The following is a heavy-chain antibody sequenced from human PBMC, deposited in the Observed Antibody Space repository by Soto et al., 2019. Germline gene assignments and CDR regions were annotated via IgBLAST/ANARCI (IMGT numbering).Heavy chain of an antibody. V-gene: IGHV1-2*02. J-gene: IGHJ4*02. CDR2: INPNSGGT. Sequence: QVQLVQTGAEVKKPGASVKVSCKASGYTFTGYYMHWVRQAPGQGLEWMGWINPNSGGTNYAQKFQGRVTMTRDTSISTAYMELSRLRSDYTAVYYCARYQYYDFWSGYPLGSFDYWGQGTLVTVSS. CDR3: ARYQYYDFWSGYPLGSFDY. D-gene: IGHD3-3*01. CDR1: GYTFTGYY.